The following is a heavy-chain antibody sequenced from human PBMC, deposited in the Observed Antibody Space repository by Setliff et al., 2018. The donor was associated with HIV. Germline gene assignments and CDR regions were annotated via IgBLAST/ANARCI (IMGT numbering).Heavy chain of an antibody. CDR2: IYHSGST. J-gene: IGHJ3*02. CDR3: ASSIVVDALDI. V-gene: IGHV4-38-2*01. CDR1: GYSISSGYY. D-gene: IGHD2-21*01. Sequence: SETLSLTCAVSGYSISSGYYWGWIRQPPGKGLEWIGSIYHSGSTYYNPSLKSRVTISVDTSKNQFSLKLSSVTAADTAVYYCASSIVVDALDIWGQGTMVTVSS.